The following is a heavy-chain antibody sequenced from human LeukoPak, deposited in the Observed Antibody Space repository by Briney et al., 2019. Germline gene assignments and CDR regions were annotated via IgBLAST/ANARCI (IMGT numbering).Heavy chain of an antibody. J-gene: IGHJ3*02. CDR3: ARDRGYYDSSAFKGAFDI. CDR1: GFTFSDYY. Sequence: PGGSLRLSCAASGFTFSDYYMSWIRQAPGKGLEWVSYISSSGSTIYYADSVKGRFTISRDNSKNTLYLQMNSLRAEDTAVYYCARDRGYYDSSAFKGAFDIWGQGTMVTVSS. CDR2: ISSSGSTI. D-gene: IGHD3-22*01. V-gene: IGHV3-11*01.